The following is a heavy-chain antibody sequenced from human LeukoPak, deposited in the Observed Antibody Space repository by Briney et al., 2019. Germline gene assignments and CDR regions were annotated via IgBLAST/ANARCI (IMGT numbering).Heavy chain of an antibody. D-gene: IGHD3-10*01. J-gene: IGHJ4*02. Sequence: GGSLRLSCAASGFTFSNYGMHWVRQAPGKGLEWVAVIWYDGSNKYYADSVKGRFTISRDNSKNALYLQMNSLRAEDTAVYYCAGNYGPYYFDYWGQGTLVTVSS. CDR1: GFTFSNYG. CDR3: AGNYGPYYFDY. CDR2: IWYDGSNK. V-gene: IGHV3-33*01.